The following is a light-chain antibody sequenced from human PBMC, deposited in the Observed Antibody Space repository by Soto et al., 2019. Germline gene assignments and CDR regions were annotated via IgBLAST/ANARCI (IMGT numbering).Light chain of an antibody. V-gene: IGLV2-14*01. Sequence: QSVLTQPASVSGSPGQSITISCTGTSTDVGGYNYVSWYQQHPGKAPKLMIYEASNRPSGVSNRFSGSKSGNTASLTISGLQAGDEADYYCTSYTSRSTLVFGTGTKVTVL. CDR2: EAS. CDR1: STDVGGYNY. CDR3: TSYTSRSTLV. J-gene: IGLJ1*01.